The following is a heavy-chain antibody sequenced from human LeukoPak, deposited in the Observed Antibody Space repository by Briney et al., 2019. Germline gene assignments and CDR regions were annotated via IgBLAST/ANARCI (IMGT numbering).Heavy chain of an antibody. CDR3: VSPRGFSYGYFDY. CDR1: GGSISSSSAY. Sequence: PSETLSLTCTVSGGSISSSSAYWGWIRQPPGKGLEWIGSIYYSKNTYYNPSLKRRVPISADTSKNQFSLTLGSVSATDTAVYYCVSPRGFSYGYFDYWGQGTLVTVSS. J-gene: IGHJ4*02. D-gene: IGHD5-18*01. CDR2: IYYSKNT. V-gene: IGHV4-39*01.